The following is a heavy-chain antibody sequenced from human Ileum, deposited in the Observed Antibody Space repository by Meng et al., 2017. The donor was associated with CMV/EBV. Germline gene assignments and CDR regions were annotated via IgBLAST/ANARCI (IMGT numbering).Heavy chain of an antibody. CDR2: IYISGST. CDR3: ARDSYSSSWAMDY. CDR1: GDSISSVNYY. Sequence: QGQLQESGPGLVKPSPTLSLTCTVSGDSISSVNYYWNWIRQPAGKGLEWIGRIYISGSTNYNPSLKSRVTISVDTSKNQFSLKLSSVTAADTAVYYCARDSYSSSWAMDYWGQGTLVTVSS. V-gene: IGHV4-61*02. J-gene: IGHJ4*02. D-gene: IGHD6-13*01.